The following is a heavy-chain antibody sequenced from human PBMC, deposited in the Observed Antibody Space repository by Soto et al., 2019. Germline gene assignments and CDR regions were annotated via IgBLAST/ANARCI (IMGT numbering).Heavy chain of an antibody. V-gene: IGHV4-59*01. CDR1: GGSISSYY. CDR2: IYYSGST. Sequence: PSETLSLTCTVSGGSISSYYWSWIRQPPGKGLEWIGYIYYSGSTNYNPSLKSRVTISVDTSKNQLTLKLSSVTAADTAVYYCARPLLWFGESYDAFDIWGQGTMVTVSS. D-gene: IGHD3-10*01. CDR3: ARPLLWFGESYDAFDI. J-gene: IGHJ3*02.